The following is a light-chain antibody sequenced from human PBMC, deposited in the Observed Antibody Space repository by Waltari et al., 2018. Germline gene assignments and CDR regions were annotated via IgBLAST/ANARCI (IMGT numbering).Light chain of an antibody. CDR3: SSFTSSATWV. Sequence: QSALTQPASLSGSPRQSITISCTGTNSDIGRYNYVSRYQHHSGKAPKLMIFGVSDRPSGVSNRFSGSKSGNTASLTISELQADDEADYYCSSFTSSATWVFGGGTKLTVL. CDR1: NSDIGRYNY. CDR2: GVS. J-gene: IGLJ3*02. V-gene: IGLV2-14*03.